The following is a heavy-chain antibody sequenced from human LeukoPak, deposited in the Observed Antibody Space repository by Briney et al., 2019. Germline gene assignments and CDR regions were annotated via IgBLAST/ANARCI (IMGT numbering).Heavy chain of an antibody. CDR3: ASSGTVAGTGDY. CDR2: IIPIFGTA. Sequence: GASVKVSCKASGGTFSSYAISWVRQAPGQGLEWMGRIIPIFGTANYTQKFQGRVTITTDESTSTAYMELSSLRSEDTAVYYCASSGTVAGTGDYWGQGTLVTVSS. D-gene: IGHD6-19*01. V-gene: IGHV1-69*05. CDR1: GGTFSSYA. J-gene: IGHJ4*02.